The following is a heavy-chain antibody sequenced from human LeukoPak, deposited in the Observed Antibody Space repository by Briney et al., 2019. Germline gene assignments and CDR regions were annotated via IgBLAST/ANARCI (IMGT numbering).Heavy chain of an antibody. CDR1: GFTFSSYW. Sequence: GGSLRLSCAASGFTFSSYWMNWVRQAPGKGLVWVSRIASDGSSTTYADSVKGRFSISRDNAKNTLYLQMNSLRAEDTAVYYCAREGGSYDILTGYYTPFDPWGQGTLVTVSS. CDR3: AREGGSYDILTGYYTPFDP. V-gene: IGHV3-74*01. D-gene: IGHD3-9*01. J-gene: IGHJ5*02. CDR2: IASDGSST.